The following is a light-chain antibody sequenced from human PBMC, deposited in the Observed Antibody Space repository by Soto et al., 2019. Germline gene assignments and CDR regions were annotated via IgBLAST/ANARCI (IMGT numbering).Light chain of an antibody. CDR3: QQYITYPYA. CDR2: DAS. Sequence: DIQMTQSPSTLSSSVGERVTLSCRASQSTSTWFAWYQQRPGKTPKLLISDASKCESGVPSRFSGSGSGTEFTLTISSLQPDDFAIYYCQQYITYPYAFGQGTKVEIK. J-gene: IGKJ1*01. CDR1: QSTSTW. V-gene: IGKV1-5*01.